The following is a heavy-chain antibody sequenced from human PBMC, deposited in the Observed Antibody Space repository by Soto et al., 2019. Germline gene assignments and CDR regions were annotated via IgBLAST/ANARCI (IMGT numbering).Heavy chain of an antibody. CDR2: IYHSGST. D-gene: IGHD3-16*01. Sequence: QLQLQESGSGLVKPSQTLSLTCAVSGGSISSGGYSWSWIRQPPGKGLEWIGYIYHSGSTYYNPSHKVRVTISVNRSKTQFSRKLGSVPAGDTAVYYCAKARGGGTPFDPWGQGTLVTVSS. CDR1: GGSISSGGYS. J-gene: IGHJ5*02. CDR3: AKARGGGTPFDP. V-gene: IGHV4-30-2*01.